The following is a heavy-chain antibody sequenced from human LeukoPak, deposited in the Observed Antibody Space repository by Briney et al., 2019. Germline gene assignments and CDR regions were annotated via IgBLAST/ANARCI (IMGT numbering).Heavy chain of an antibody. CDR1: GFTFYAYA. CDR3: ATWAFYHSLDV. V-gene: IGHV3-43*02. J-gene: IGHJ6*02. D-gene: IGHD1-26*01. Sequence: GGSLRLSCAASGFTFYAYAMHWVRQAPGKGLEWVSLINKDGSAIYYADSVKGRFTISRDNSKNSLYLQMNSLRSEDTALYYCATWAFYHSLDVWGQGTTVTVSS. CDR2: INKDGSAI.